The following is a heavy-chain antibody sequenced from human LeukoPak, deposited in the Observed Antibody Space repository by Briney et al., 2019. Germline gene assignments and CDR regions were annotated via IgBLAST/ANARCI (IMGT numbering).Heavy chain of an antibody. V-gene: IGHV3-7*01. D-gene: IGHD6-19*01. CDR1: GFTFNNYW. J-gene: IGHJ3*02. CDR2: VKQDGSEK. Sequence: GGSLRLSCAASGFTFNNYWMSWVRQAPGKGLEWVANVKQDGSEKYYVDSVKGRFTISRDNAKNSLYLQMNSLRAEDTAVYYCARGQWLVLDAFDIWGQGTMVTVSS. CDR3: ARGQWLVLDAFDI.